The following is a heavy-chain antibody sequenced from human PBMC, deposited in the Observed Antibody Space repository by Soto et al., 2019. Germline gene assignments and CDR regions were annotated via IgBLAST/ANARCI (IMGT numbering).Heavy chain of an antibody. CDR3: ARVGRWEGGDD. CDR2: IYYSGSP. Sequence: QLQLQESVQGLVKPSQTLSLTCTVSGGSISSGGYYWSWIRQHPGKGLEGIGYIYYSGSPYYNPSLKSRVTISVNTFKKQFSLKLSCVTASETAVYYCARVGRWEGGDDWGLGTLVTVSS. CDR1: GGSISSGGYY. V-gene: IGHV4-31*03. J-gene: IGHJ4*02. D-gene: IGHD1-26*01.